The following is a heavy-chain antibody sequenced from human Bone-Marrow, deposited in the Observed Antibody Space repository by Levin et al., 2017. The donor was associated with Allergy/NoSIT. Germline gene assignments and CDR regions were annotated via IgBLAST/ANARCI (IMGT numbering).Heavy chain of an antibody. V-gene: IGHV3-48*02. CDR3: ARGGYCSSTSCYDRAYNWFDP. CDR2: ISSSSSTI. D-gene: IGHD2-2*01. Sequence: GGSLRLSCAASGFTFSSYSMNWVRQAPGKGLEWVSYISSSSSTIYYADSVKGRFTISRDNAKNSLYLQMNSLRDEDTAVYYCARGGYCSSTSCYDRAYNWFDPWGQGTLVTVSS. J-gene: IGHJ5*02. CDR1: GFTFSSYS.